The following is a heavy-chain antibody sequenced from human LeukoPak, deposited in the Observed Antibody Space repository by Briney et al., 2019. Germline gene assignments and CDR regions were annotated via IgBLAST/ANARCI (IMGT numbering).Heavy chain of an antibody. V-gene: IGHV4-4*07. Sequence: SETLSLTCTVSGASNSSYYWSWIRQPAGKGLEWIGRIHTTGGTRYNPSLKSRITMSVDASKNQFSLKVSSVTAADTAVYYCARDLALGYCPSSSCSSPLFDYWGQGTLVTVSS. CDR2: IHTTGGT. J-gene: IGHJ4*02. D-gene: IGHD2-2*01. CDR3: ARDLALGYCPSSSCSSPLFDY. CDR1: GASNSSYY.